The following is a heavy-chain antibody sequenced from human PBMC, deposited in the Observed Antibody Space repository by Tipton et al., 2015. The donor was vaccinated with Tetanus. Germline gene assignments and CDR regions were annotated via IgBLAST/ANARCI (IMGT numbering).Heavy chain of an antibody. Sequence: QLVQSGAGVKKPGSSMRLSCKASGNTFSSSTLSWVRQAPGHGLEWMGMIVPLFGSAYYAQKFQDRVTITADKSASTAYLDLRSLKSDDTAVYYCATWGAGLRRREGPLDSWGQGTMVTVSS. CDR1: GNTFSSST. J-gene: IGHJ3*02. V-gene: IGHV1-69*06. CDR2: IVPLFGSA. CDR3: ATWGAGLRRREGPLDS. D-gene: IGHD1-1*01.